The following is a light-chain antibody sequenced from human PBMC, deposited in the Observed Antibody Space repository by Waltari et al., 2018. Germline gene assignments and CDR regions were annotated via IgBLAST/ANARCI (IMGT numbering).Light chain of an antibody. J-gene: IGLJ2*01. V-gene: IGLV2-11*01. Sequence: QSALTQPRSVSGSPGQSVTISCTGTSSDVGGYNSVSWYQQHPGKAPKLMIYEVSKRPSGVPDRFSGSKSGNTASLTISGLQAEDEADYYCCSYAGSYTFDVVFGGGTKLTVL. CDR3: CSYAGSYTFDVV. CDR1: SSDVGGYNS. CDR2: EVS.